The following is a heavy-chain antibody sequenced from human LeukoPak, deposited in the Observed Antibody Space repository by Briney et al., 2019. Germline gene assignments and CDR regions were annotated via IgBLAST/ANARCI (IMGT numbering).Heavy chain of an antibody. Sequence: SETLSLTCAVYGGSFSGYYWSWIRQPPGKGLEWVGEINHSGSTNYNPSLKSRVTISVDTSKNQFSLKLSSVTAADTAVYYCASTVYSHFDHWGQGTLVTVSS. CDR1: GGSFSGYY. J-gene: IGHJ4*02. V-gene: IGHV4-34*01. CDR2: INHSGST. CDR3: ASTVYSHFDH. D-gene: IGHD2-15*01.